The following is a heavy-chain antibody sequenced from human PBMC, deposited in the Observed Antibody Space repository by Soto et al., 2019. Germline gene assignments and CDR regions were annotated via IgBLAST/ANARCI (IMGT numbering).Heavy chain of an antibody. D-gene: IGHD2-2*01. J-gene: IGHJ3*02. CDR1: GFTFSSYA. Sequence: GGSLRLSCSASGFTFSSYAMHWVRQAPGKGLEYVSAISSNGGSTYYADSVKGRFTISRDNSKNTLYLQMSSLRAEDTAVYYCVKDQYIVVVPAAFDIWGQGTMVTVSS. CDR3: VKDQYIVVVPAAFDI. CDR2: ISSNGGST. V-gene: IGHV3-64D*06.